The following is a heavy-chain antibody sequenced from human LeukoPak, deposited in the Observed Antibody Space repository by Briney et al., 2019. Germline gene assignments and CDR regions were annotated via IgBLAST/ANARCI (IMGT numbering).Heavy chain of an antibody. Sequence: GGSLRLSCAASGFTFDDYAMHWVRQAPGKGLEWVSGISWNSGSIGYADSVKGRFTISRDNAKNSLYLQMNSLRAEDMALYYCAACAGAFDIWGQGTMVTVSS. CDR2: ISWNSGSI. J-gene: IGHJ3*02. CDR1: GFTFDDYA. D-gene: IGHD6-13*01. V-gene: IGHV3-9*03. CDR3: AACAGAFDI.